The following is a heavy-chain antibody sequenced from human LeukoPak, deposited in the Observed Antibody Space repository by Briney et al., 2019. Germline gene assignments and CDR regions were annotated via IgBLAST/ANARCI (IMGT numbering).Heavy chain of an antibody. CDR3: AKVDRWYFETD. CDR1: GFTFSSYA. D-gene: IGHD6-13*01. Sequence: GGSLRLSCAASGFTFSSYAMSWVRQAPGKGLEWVSAISGSGGSTYYADSVKGRFTISRDNSKNTQYLQMNSLRAEDTAVYYCAKVDRWYFETDWGQGTLVTVSS. V-gene: IGHV3-23*01. CDR2: ISGSGGST. J-gene: IGHJ4*02.